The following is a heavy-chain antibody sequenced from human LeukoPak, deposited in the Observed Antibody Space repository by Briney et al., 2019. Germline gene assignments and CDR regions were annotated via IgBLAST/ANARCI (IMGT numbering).Heavy chain of an antibody. J-gene: IGHJ4*02. CDR2: INPNSGGT. CDR1: GYTFTGYY. CDR3: ASGYYDSFRFDY. Sequence: ASVKVSCKASGYTFTGYYMHWVRQAPGRGLEWMGRINPNSGGTNYAQKFQGRVTMTRDTSISTAYMELSRLRSDDTAVYYCASGYYDSFRFDYWGQGTLVTVSS. V-gene: IGHV1-2*06. D-gene: IGHD3-22*01.